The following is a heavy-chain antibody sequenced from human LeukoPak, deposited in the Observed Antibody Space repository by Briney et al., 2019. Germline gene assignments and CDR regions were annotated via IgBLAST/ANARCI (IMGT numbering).Heavy chain of an antibody. CDR1: GGTFSSYA. CDR3: ARSVEGLGYCSSTSCYTPRLGY. J-gene: IGHJ4*02. CDR2: IIPIFGTA. D-gene: IGHD2-2*02. Sequence: SVKVSCKASGGTFSSYAISWVRQAPGQGLEWMGGIIPIFGTANYAQKFQGRVTITTDESTSTAYMELSSLRSEDTAVYYCARSVEGLGYCSSTSCYTPRLGYWGQGTLVTVSS. V-gene: IGHV1-69*05.